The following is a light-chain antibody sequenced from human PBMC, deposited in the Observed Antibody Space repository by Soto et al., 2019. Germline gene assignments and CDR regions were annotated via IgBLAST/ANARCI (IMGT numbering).Light chain of an antibody. J-gene: IGKJ4*01. Sequence: EIVLTQSPATLSLSPGERATLSCRASQSVRSHLAWYQQKPGQAPRLLIYDASNRATGIPARFSGSGSGTDFTLTTSTLEPKDFAFYSCHNRRTCPLPFGGGPKVEIK. CDR2: DAS. CDR1: QSVRSH. CDR3: HNRRTCPLP. V-gene: IGKV3-11*01.